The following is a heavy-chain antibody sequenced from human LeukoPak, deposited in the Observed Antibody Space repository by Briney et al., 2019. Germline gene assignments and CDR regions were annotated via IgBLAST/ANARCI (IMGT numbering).Heavy chain of an antibody. V-gene: IGHV3-30*18. CDR2: ISYDGSNN. CDR3: AKDSYCGGGCFALDY. D-gene: IGHD2-21*02. J-gene: IGHJ4*02. Sequence: WRSLRLSCAASGFTFSSYGMHWVRQAPGKGLEWMAVISYDGSNNYYADSVKGRFTISRDNYKNTLYLQMNSLRAEDTAVYYCAKDSYCGGGCFALDYWGQGTLVTVSS. CDR1: GFTFSSYG.